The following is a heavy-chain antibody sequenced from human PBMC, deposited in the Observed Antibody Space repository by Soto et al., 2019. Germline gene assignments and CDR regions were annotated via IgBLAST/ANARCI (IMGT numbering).Heavy chain of an antibody. CDR1: VFTFSTHG. CDR2: TSYDGTNK. J-gene: IGHJ6*02. Sequence: QSWGSLRLSGEVSVFTFSTHGMHWVRHAPGKGLEWVAGTSYDGTNKYYARSVQGRFTISRENSMKTLYLQMNSLRTEDTAVYYCAKDLSGARWYYDALDVWGQGTTVTVSS. D-gene: IGHD2-15*01. V-gene: IGHV3-30*18. CDR3: AKDLSGARWYYDALDV.